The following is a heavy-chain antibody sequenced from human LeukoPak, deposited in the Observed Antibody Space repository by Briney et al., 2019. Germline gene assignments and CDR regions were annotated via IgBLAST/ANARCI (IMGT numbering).Heavy chain of an antibody. CDR2: IRYDGSNK. Sequence: AGGSLRLSCAASGFTFSTYSMNWVRQAPGKGLEWVAFIRYDGSNKCYADSVKGRFTISRDNSKNTLYLQKNSLRAEDTAVYYCAKVSLRWLREGYFDYWGQGTLVTVPS. V-gene: IGHV3-30*02. CDR1: GFTFSTYS. CDR3: AKVSLRWLREGYFDY. D-gene: IGHD5-12*01. J-gene: IGHJ4*02.